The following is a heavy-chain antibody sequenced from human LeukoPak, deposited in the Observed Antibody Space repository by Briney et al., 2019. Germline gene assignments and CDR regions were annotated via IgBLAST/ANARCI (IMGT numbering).Heavy chain of an antibody. V-gene: IGHV3-30*04. CDR2: ISYDGSNK. J-gene: IGHJ5*02. CDR3: TGDPGDCSSTSCYQDNWFDP. CDR1: GFTFSSYA. D-gene: IGHD2-2*01. Sequence: PGGSLRLSCAASGFTFSSYAMHWVRQAPGKGLEWVAVISYDGSNKYYADSVKGRFTISRDNSKNTLYLQMNSLRAEDTAVYYCTGDPGDCSSTSCYQDNWFDPWGQGTLVTVSS.